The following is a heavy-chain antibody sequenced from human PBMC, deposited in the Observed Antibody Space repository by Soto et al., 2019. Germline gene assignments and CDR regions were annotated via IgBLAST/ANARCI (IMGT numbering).Heavy chain of an antibody. CDR2: ISGSGGST. CDR3: AKGGAGEWVRTDPIHNWFDP. V-gene: IGHV3-23*01. Sequence: HPGGSLRLSCAASGFTFSSYAMSWVRQAPGKGLEWVSAISGSGGSTYYADSVKGRLTMSRDNSKNTLYLQMNSLRAEDTAVYYCAKGGAGEWVRTDPIHNWFDPWGQGTLVTVSS. D-gene: IGHD2-21*01. J-gene: IGHJ5*02. CDR1: GFTFSSYA.